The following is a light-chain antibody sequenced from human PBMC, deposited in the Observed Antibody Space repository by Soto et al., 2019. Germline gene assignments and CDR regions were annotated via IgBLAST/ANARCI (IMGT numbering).Light chain of an antibody. CDR3: SSYAGNTIVI. V-gene: IGLV2-11*01. CDR2: DVN. CDR1: SSDVGTYNY. J-gene: IGLJ2*01. Sequence: QSALTQPPSVSGSPGQSVSISCTGTSSDVGTYNYVSWYQQHPGQVPKLMIFDVNRRPSGVPDRFSGSKSGNTASLTISGLQAEDEADYYCSSYAGNTIVIFGGGTKLTVL.